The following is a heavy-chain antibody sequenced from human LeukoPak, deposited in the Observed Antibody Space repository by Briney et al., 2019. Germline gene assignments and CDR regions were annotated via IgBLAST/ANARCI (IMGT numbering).Heavy chain of an antibody. J-gene: IGHJ4*02. CDR1: GYSFTELS. CDR3: ATAPMGFGDYVSDY. D-gene: IGHD4-17*01. Sequence: ASVKVSCKVSGYSFTELSMHWVRQAPGKGPEWMGSFYREDGERINTQKFQGRVTLTEDTSTDTAYMELINLRSEDTAVYYCATAPMGFGDYVSDYWGQGTLVTVSS. CDR2: FYREDGER. V-gene: IGHV1-24*01.